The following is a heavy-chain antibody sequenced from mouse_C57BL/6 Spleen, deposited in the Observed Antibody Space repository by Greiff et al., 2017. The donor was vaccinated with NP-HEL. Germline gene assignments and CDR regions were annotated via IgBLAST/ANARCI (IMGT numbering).Heavy chain of an antibody. V-gene: IGHV1-55*01. Sequence: QVQLQQSGAELVKPGASVKMSCKASGYTFTSYWITWVKQRPGQGLEWIGDIYPGSGSTNYNEKFKSKATLTVDTSSSTAYMQLSSLTSEDSAVYYCARAFTTVVATGFDYWGQGTTLTVSS. J-gene: IGHJ2*01. CDR2: IYPGSGST. CDR3: ARAFTTVVATGFDY. CDR1: GYTFTSYW. D-gene: IGHD1-1*01.